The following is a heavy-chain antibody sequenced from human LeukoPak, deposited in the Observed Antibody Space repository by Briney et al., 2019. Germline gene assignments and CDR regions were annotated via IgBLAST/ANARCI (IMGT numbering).Heavy chain of an antibody. J-gene: IGHJ3*02. CDR2: IRSKANSYAT. D-gene: IGHD3-22*01. CDR1: GFTFSGSA. CDR3: ARKARSDSSGLGAFDI. V-gene: IGHV3-73*01. Sequence: GGSLRLSCAASGFTFSGSAMHWVRQASGKGLEWVGRIRSKANSYATAYAASVKGRFTISRDDSKNTAYLQMNSLRAEDTAVYYCARKARSDSSGLGAFDIWGQGTMVTVSS.